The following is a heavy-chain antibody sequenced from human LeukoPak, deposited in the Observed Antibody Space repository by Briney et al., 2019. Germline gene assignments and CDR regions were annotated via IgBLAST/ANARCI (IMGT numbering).Heavy chain of an antibody. CDR1: GFTFSSYA. CDR2: ISSSSSYI. D-gene: IGHD1-26*01. J-gene: IGHJ4*02. V-gene: IGHV3-21*01. CDR3: ARDSTGATVY. Sequence: GGSLRLSCAASGFTFSSYAMSWVRQAPGKGLEWVSSISSSSSYIYYADSVKGRFTISRDNAKNSLYLQMNSLRAEDTAVYYCARDSTGATVYWGQGTLVTVSS.